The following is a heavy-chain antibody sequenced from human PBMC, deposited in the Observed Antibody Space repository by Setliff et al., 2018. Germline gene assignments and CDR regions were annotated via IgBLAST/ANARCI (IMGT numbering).Heavy chain of an antibody. Sequence: ASETLSLTCTVSGGSISSNSYYWGWIRQPPGKGLEWIGSIYYSGSTHYNPSLKSRVTISVDTSKNQFSLQLRSVTAADTAVYYCARHSSGWYGCQDYWGQGTLVTVSS. CDR1: GGSISSNSYY. V-gene: IGHV4-39*01. CDR2: IYYSGST. D-gene: IGHD6-19*01. J-gene: IGHJ4*02. CDR3: ARHSSGWYGCQDY.